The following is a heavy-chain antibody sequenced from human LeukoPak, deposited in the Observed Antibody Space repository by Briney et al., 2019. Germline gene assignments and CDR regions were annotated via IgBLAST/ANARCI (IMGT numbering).Heavy chain of an antibody. J-gene: IGHJ4*02. Sequence: GWSLRLSCAASGFTFSSYWMSWVRQAPGKGLEWVANIKQDGSEKYYVDSVKGRFTISRDNAKNSLYLQMNSLRAEDTAVYYCARDSPSGSYGYRGQGTLVTVSS. CDR2: IKQDGSEK. V-gene: IGHV3-7*01. D-gene: IGHD1-26*01. CDR3: ARDSPSGSYGY. CDR1: GFTFSSYW.